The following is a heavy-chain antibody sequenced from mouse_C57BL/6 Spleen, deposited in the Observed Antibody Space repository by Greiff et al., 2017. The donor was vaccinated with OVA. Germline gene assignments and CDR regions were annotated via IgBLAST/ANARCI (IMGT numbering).Heavy chain of an antibody. CDR3: TTRFLYYYGSSYVTYFDY. J-gene: IGHJ2*01. Sequence: EVQLQQSGAELVRPGASVKLSCTASGFNIKDDYMHWVKQRPEQGLEWIGWIDPENGDTEYASKFQGKATITADTSSNTAYLQLSSLTSEDTAVYYCTTRFLYYYGSSYVTYFDYWGQGTTLTVSS. V-gene: IGHV14-4*01. CDR2: IDPENGDT. D-gene: IGHD1-1*01. CDR1: GFNIKDDY.